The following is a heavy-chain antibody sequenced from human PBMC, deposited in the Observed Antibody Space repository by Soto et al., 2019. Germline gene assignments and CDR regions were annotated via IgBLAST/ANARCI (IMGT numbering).Heavy chain of an antibody. CDR1: GGTFSSYA. D-gene: IGHD3-9*01. CDR2: IIPIFGTA. CDR3: ARDPHDQYFVTPGSDYYYYYGMDV. Sequence: SVKVSCKASGGTFSSYAISWVRQAPGQGLEWMGGIIPIFGTANYAQKFQGRVTITADESTRTAYMELSSLRSEDTAVYYCARDPHDQYFVTPGSDYYYYYGMDVWGQGTTVTVSS. V-gene: IGHV1-69*13. J-gene: IGHJ6*02.